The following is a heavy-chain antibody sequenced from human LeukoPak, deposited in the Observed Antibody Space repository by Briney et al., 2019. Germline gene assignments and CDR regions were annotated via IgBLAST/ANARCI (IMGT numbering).Heavy chain of an antibody. D-gene: IGHD1-1*01. CDR2: INPSDGST. CDR1: GFTFSGYY. J-gene: IGHJ5*02. Sequence: GASVKVSCKAFGFTFSGYYMQWVRQAPGQGLEWMGIINPSDGSTKYAQRFQGRVTMTGDMSTNTVYMELSSLRSEDTALYYCARDSLQTRYSWNDEGRKNWFDPWGQGTLVPVSS. V-gene: IGHV1-46*01. CDR3: ARDSLQTRYSWNDEGRKNWFDP.